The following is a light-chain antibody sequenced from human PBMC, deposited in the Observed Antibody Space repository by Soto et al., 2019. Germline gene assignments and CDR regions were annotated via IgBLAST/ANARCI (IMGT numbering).Light chain of an antibody. CDR1: QSVLSNSNNKNS. Sequence: DIVMTQSPDSLAVSLGERATINCKSSQSVLSNSNNKNSIAWYQQKPGKAPKLLIYAASTLQSGVPSRFSGSGSGTDFTLTISSLQPEDFATYYCQQLNSYPFTFGPGTKVDIK. V-gene: IGKV4-1*01. CDR3: QQLNSYPFT. CDR2: AAS. J-gene: IGKJ3*01.